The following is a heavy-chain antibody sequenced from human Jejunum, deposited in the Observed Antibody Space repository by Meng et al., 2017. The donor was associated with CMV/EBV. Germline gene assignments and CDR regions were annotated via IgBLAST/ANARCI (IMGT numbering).Heavy chain of an antibody. V-gene: IGHV3-21*06. CDR3: AAYWDY. D-gene: IGHD3-16*01. J-gene: IGHJ4*02. Sequence: VEAGGGLVVPGGSLRLSCTTSGLDFNTYNKNWVRQAPGKGMEWVSSINHAGNETYYSDSVMGRFTISRDNAKNSLFLQMNSLRAEDTAIYYCAAYWDYWGRGALVTVSS. CDR1: GLDFNTYN. CDR2: INHAGNET.